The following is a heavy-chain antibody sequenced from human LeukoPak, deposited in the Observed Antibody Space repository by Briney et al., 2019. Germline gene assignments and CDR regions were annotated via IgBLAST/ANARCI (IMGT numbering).Heavy chain of an antibody. CDR3: ARVDDILADY. Sequence: GGSLRLSCAASGFTFSSYVMHWVRQAPGKGLEWVSVIYSGGSTYYADSVKGRFTISRDNSKNTLYLQMNSLRAEDTAVYYCARVDDILADYWGQGTLVTVSS. V-gene: IGHV3-66*01. D-gene: IGHD3-9*01. J-gene: IGHJ4*02. CDR1: GFTFSSYV. CDR2: IYSGGST.